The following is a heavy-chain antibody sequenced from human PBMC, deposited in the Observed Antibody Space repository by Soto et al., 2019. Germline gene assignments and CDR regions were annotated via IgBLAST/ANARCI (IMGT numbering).Heavy chain of an antibody. D-gene: IGHD1-26*01. CDR1: GLSFSGDY. V-gene: IGHV4-34*01. CDR2: INHSGST. Sequence: PSETLSVTCAVYGLSFSGDYWSWIRQPPGKGLEWIGEINHSGSTNYNPSLKSRVTISVDKSNNTAYLHWSRLKAPDTAIYYCARQSDYSGAYWPYWGQGTLVTVSS. J-gene: IGHJ1*01. CDR3: ARQSDYSGAYWPY.